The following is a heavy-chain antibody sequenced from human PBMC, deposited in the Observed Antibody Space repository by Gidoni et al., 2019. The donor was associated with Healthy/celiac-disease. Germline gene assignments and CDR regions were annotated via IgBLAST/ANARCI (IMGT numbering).Heavy chain of an antibody. CDR1: GGTFSSYA. Sequence: QVQLVQSGAEVKEPGSAVKVSCKASGGTFSSYAISLVRQAPGQGLEWMGGIIPIFGTANSAQKFQGRVTITADKSTSTAYMALSSLRSEDTSVYYCATYSLMTTVTPFDYWGQGTLVTVSS. D-gene: IGHD4-17*01. V-gene: IGHV1-69*06. J-gene: IGHJ4*02. CDR3: ATYSLMTTVTPFDY. CDR2: IIPIFGTA.